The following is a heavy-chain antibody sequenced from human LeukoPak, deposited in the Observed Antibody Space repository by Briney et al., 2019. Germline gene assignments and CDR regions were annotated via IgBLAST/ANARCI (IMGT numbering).Heavy chain of an antibody. CDR1: GFTVSSNY. D-gene: IGHD3-10*01. CDR3: ARAKPKNMVRGLIMRRESRYYFDY. V-gene: IGHV3-53*01. J-gene: IGHJ4*02. Sequence: PGGSLRLSCAASGFTVSSNYMSWVRQAPGKGLEWVSVIYSGGSTYYPDSVKGRFTISRDNSKSTLYIQMNSLRAEDTAVYYCARAKPKNMVRGLIMRRESRYYFDYWGQGTLVTVSS. CDR2: IYSGGST.